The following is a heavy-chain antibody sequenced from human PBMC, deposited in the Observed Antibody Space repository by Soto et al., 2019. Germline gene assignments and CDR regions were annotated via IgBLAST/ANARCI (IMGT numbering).Heavy chain of an antibody. V-gene: IGHV4-34*01. Sequence: SETLSLTCAVYGGSFSGNYWSWIRQPPGKGLEWIGELNHRGSTNYNPSLKSRVTISLDTSKNQLSLKLSSVTAADTAVYYCAREGDRLLYSRAFDIWGQGTMVTVSS. CDR2: LNHRGST. D-gene: IGHD3-9*01. CDR1: GGSFSGNY. CDR3: AREGDRLLYSRAFDI. J-gene: IGHJ3*02.